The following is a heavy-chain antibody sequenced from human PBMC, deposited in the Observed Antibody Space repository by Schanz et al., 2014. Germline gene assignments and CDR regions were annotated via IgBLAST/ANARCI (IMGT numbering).Heavy chain of an antibody. CDR3: AKDPSHGDYDYYFDY. Sequence: DVQLVESGGGFVQPGGSLGLSCEASEFTFSSYKMNWVRQAPGKGLEWVSAISGSGGSTYYADSVKGRFTISRDNSKNTLYLQMNSLRAEDTAVYYCAKDPSHGDYDYYFDYWGQGTLVTVSS. V-gene: IGHV3-23*04. CDR2: ISGSGGST. D-gene: IGHD3-22*01. CDR1: EFTFSSYK. J-gene: IGHJ4*02.